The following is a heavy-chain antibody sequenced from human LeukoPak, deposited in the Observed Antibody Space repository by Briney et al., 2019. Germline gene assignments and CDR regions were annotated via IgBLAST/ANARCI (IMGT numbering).Heavy chain of an antibody. J-gene: IGHJ4*02. D-gene: IGHD6-13*01. Sequence: SETLSLTCAVYGGSFSGYYWSWIRQPPGKGLEWIGEINHSGSTNYNPSLKSRVTISVDTSKSQFSLKLSSVTAADTAVYYCARGRGAARRTHFGYWGQGTLVTVSS. CDR2: INHSGST. V-gene: IGHV4-34*01. CDR1: GGSFSGYY. CDR3: ARGRGAARRTHFGY.